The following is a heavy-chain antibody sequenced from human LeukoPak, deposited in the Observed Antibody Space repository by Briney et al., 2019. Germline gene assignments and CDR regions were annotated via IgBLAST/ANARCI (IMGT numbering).Heavy chain of an antibody. CDR3: ARAGLYYYDSSGYSHLPYYFDY. D-gene: IGHD3-22*01. V-gene: IGHV4-34*01. Sequence: PSETLSLTCAVYGGSFSGYYWSWIRQPPGKGLEWIGEINHGGSTNYNPSLKSRVTISVDTSKNQFSLKLSSVTAADTAVYYCARAGLYYYDSSGYSHLPYYFDYWGQGTLVTVSS. CDR2: INHGGST. CDR1: GGSFSGYY. J-gene: IGHJ4*02.